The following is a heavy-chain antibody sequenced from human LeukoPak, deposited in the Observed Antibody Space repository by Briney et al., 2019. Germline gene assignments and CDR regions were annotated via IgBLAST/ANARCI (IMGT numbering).Heavy chain of an antibody. CDR3: AELGITMIGGV. CDR2: ISSSGSTI. CDR1: GFTFSSYE. J-gene: IGHJ6*04. D-gene: IGHD3-10*02. V-gene: IGHV3-48*03. Sequence: GGSLRLSCAASGFTFSSYEMNWLRQAPGKGLEWVSYISSSGSTIYYADSVKGRFTISRDNAKNSLYLQMNSLRAEDSAVYYCAELGITMIGGVWGKGTTVTISS.